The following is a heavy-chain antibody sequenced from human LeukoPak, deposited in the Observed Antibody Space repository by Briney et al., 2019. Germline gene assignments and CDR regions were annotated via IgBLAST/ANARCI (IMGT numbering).Heavy chain of an antibody. J-gene: IGHJ6*02. CDR3: ARVAVAGKKVDYGMDV. V-gene: IGHV4-4*07. CDR1: GGSISSYY. Sequence: SETLSLTCTVSGGSISSYYWSWIRQPAGKGLEWIGRIYTSGSTNYNPSLKSRVTMSVDASENQFSLKLSSVTAADTAVYYCARVAVAGKKVDYGMDVWGQGTTVTVSS. D-gene: IGHD6-19*01. CDR2: IYTSGST.